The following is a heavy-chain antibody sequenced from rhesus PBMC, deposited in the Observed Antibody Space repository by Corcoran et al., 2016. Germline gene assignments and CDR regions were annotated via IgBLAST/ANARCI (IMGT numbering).Heavy chain of an antibody. CDR1: GFTFSSYW. D-gene: IGHD5-24*01. J-gene: IGHJ4*01. Sequence: EVQLVESGGGLAKPGGSLGLSCAASGFTFSSYWMNWVRQAPGKGLEWVSAINSGGGSTYYADSVNGRFTISRDNSKNTLSLQMNSLGAEDTAVYYCAKAGGGTVATRYFDYWGQGVLVTVSS. CDR3: AKAGGGTVATRYFDY. V-gene: IGHV3S25*01. CDR2: INSGGGST.